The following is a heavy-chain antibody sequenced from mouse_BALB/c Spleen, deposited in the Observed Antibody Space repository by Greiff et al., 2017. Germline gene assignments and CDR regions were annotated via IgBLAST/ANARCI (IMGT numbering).Heavy chain of an antibody. V-gene: IGHV2-6-7*01. CDR3: ARNDDAMDY. CDR1: GFSLTAYG. J-gene: IGHJ4*01. Sequence: VKLVESGPGLVAPSQSLSITCTVSGFSLTAYGVNWVRQPPGKGLEWLGMIWGDGSTDYNSALKSRLSISKDNSKSQVFLKMNSLQTDDTAMYYCARNDDAMDYWGQGTSVTVSS. CDR2: IWGDGST.